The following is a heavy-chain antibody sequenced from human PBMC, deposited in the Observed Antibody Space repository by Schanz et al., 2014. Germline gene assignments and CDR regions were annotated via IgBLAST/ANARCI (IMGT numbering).Heavy chain of an antibody. V-gene: IGHV3-23*04. CDR2: ISGSGAST. CDR3: AKDQGSYGSGSYSYFDY. Sequence: VQLVESGGGVVQPGRSLRLSCAASGFTFSKYAMSWVRQASGKGLEWVSAISGSGASTYYADSVKGRFTISRDNSKNTLYLQMNSLRAEDTAVYYCAKDQGSYGSGSYSYFDYWGQGTLATVSS. D-gene: IGHD3-10*01. CDR1: GFTFSKYA. J-gene: IGHJ4*02.